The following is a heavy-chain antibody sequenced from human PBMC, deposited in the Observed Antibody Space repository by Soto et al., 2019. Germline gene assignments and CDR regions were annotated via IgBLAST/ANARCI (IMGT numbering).Heavy chain of an antibody. CDR2: ISGSGGST. D-gene: IGHD4-17*01. CDR3: AKDRFRPTTVTTMDY. Sequence: EVQLLESGGGLVQPGGSLRLSCAASGFTFSSYAMSWVRQAPGKGLEWVSAISGSGGSTYYADSVKDRFTISRDNYKNTLYLQMNSLRAEDTAVYYCAKDRFRPTTVTTMDYWGQGTLVTVSS. CDR1: GFTFSSYA. J-gene: IGHJ4*02. V-gene: IGHV3-23*01.